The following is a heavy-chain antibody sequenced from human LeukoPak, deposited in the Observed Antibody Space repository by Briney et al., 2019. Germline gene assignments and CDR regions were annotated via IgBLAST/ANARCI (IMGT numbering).Heavy chain of an antibody. CDR2: IYYSGST. CDR1: GGSISRSSYY. V-gene: IGHV4-39*01. D-gene: IGHD4-17*01. Sequence: ASQTLSLTCTVSGGSISRSSYYWGWIRQPPGKGLEWIGSIYYSGSTYYNPSLKSRVTISVDTSKTQFSLKLSSVTAADTAVYYCASVTTVTTQFDYWGQGTLVTVSS. J-gene: IGHJ4*02. CDR3: ASVTTVTTQFDY.